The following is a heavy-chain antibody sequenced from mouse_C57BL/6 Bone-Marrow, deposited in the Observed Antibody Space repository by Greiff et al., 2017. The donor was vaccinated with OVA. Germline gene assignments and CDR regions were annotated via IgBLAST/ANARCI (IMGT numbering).Heavy chain of an antibody. J-gene: IGHJ4*01. CDR3: VRKKECGVLAMDY. V-gene: IGHV10-1*01. CDR2: IRSKSNNYAT. CDR1: GFSFNTYA. Sequence: EVQRVESGGGLVQPKGSLKLSCAASGFSFNTYAMNWVRQAPGKGLEWVARIRSKSNNYATYYADSVKDRFTISRDDSESMLYLQMNNLKTEDTAMYYCVRKKECGVLAMDYWGQGTSVTVSS.